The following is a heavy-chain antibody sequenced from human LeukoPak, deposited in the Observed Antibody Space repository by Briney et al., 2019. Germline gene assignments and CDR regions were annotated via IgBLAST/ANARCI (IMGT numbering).Heavy chain of an antibody. CDR1: GFTFSSYG. J-gene: IGHJ4*02. V-gene: IGHV3-30*18. D-gene: IGHD3-22*01. CDR3: AKDRTVRYYDSSGDLDY. CDR2: ISYDGSNK. Sequence: GGSLRLSCAASGFTFSSYGMHWVRQAPGKGLECVAVISYDGSNKYYADSVKGRFTISRDNSKNTLYLQMNSLRAEDTAVYYCAKDRTVRYYDSSGDLDYWGQGTLVTVSS.